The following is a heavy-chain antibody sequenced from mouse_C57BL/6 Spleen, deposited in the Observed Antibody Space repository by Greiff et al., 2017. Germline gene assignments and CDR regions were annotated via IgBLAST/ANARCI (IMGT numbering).Heavy chain of an antibody. CDR1: GFTFSSYA. D-gene: IGHD1-1*01. V-gene: IGHV5-9-1*02. Sequence: EVQLQQSGEGLVKPGGSLKLSCAASGFTFSSYAMSWVRQTPEKRLEWVAYISSGGDYIYYADTVKGRFTISRDNARNTLYLQMSSLKSEDTAMYYCTSPSTTVVGAMDYWGQGTSVTVSS. CDR2: ISSGGDYI. J-gene: IGHJ4*01. CDR3: TSPSTTVVGAMDY.